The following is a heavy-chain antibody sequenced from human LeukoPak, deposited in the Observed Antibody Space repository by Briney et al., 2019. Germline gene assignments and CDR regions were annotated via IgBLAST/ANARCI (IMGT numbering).Heavy chain of an antibody. V-gene: IGHV4-59*11. Sequence: PSETLSLTCTVSGGSISSHYWNWIRQPPGKGLEWIGYIYYSGSTNYNPSLKSRVTISVDTSKNQFSLKLSSVTAADTAVYYCARGRDIVVVPAAITYFDYWGQGTLVTVSS. CDR1: GGSISSHY. CDR3: ARGRDIVVVPAAITYFDY. J-gene: IGHJ4*02. D-gene: IGHD2-2*01. CDR2: IYYSGST.